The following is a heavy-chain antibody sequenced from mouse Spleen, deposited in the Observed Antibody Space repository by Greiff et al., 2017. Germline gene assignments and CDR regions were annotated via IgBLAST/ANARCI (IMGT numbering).Heavy chain of an antibody. D-gene: IGHD2-10*02. CDR1: GFNIKDDY. CDR3: TTSYGNYHFDY. J-gene: IGHJ2*01. V-gene: IGHV14-4*01. CDR2: IDPENGDT. Sequence: VQLQQSGAELVRPGASVKLSCTASGFNIKDDYMHWVKQRPEQGLEWIGWIDPENGDTEYASKFQGKATITADTSSNTAYLQLSSLTSEDTAVYYCTTSYGNYHFDYWGQGTTLTVSS.